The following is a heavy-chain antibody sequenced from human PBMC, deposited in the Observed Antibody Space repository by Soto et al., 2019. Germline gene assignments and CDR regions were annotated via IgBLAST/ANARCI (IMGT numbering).Heavy chain of an antibody. CDR1: GFTFSDYY. J-gene: IGHJ6*03. CDR3: ARADCSSKSCYGYYYYYYMDV. D-gene: IGHD2-2*01. Sequence: GGSLRLSCAASGFTFSDYYMSWIRQAPGKGLEWVSYISSSGSTIYYADSVKGRFTISKDNAKNSLYLQMNSLRAEDTAVYYCARADCSSKSCYGYYYYYYMDVWGKGTTVTVSS. V-gene: IGHV3-11*01. CDR2: ISSSGSTI.